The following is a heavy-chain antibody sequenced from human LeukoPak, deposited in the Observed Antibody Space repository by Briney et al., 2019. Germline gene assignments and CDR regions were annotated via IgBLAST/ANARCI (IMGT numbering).Heavy chain of an antibody. J-gene: IGHJ5*02. D-gene: IGHD3-22*01. V-gene: IGHV4-34*01. CDR3: ARWSSNYYDSSGRRFDP. CDR2: INHSGST. Sequence: PSETLSLTCAVYGGSFSDYYWSWIRQPLGKGLEWSGEINHSGSTNSNPSLKSRVTISIDTSKNQFSLKLSSVTAADTAVYYCARWSSNYYDSSGRRFDPWGQGTLVTVSS. CDR1: GGSFSDYY.